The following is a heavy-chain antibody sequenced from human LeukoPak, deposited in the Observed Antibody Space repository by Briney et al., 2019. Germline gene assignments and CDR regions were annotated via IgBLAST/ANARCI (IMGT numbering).Heavy chain of an antibody. J-gene: IGHJ4*02. V-gene: IGHV3-15*07. CDR2: VLSRAGGGTI. CDR3: VTGGGYNGLDY. CDR1: GLTFSNAW. Sequence: GGPLRLSCAVSGLTFSNAWMNWVRQAPGKGLEWVGRVLSRAGGGTIDYAAPVKGRFTISRDDSKNALFLQMNSLRTEDTAVYYCVTGGGYNGLDYWGQGALVTVSS. D-gene: IGHD5-12*01.